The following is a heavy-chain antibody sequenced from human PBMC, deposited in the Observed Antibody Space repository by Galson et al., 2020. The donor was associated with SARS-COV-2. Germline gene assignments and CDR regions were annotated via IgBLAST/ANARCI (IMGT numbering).Heavy chain of an antibody. V-gene: IGHV4-30-4*01. Sequence: ETSETLSLTCTVSGASISSGHYYWTWIRQPPGKGLEWLGYIYDSGSTYYSPSLNSRLAISLDTSKNQFSLRLSSVTAADTAVYYCARGGAVLAPYYFDYWGQGTLVTVSS. CDR3: ARGGAVLAPYYFDY. J-gene: IGHJ4*02. CDR2: IYDSGST. D-gene: IGHD6-19*01. CDR1: GASISSGHYY.